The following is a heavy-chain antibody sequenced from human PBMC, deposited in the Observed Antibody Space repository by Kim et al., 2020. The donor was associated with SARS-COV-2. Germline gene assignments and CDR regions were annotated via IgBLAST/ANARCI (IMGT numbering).Heavy chain of an antibody. D-gene: IGHD1-7*01. CDR3: ARGAQKGTVDY. V-gene: IGHV3-7*03. Sequence: GGSLRLSCAASGFTFSSHWMSWVRQAPGKGLEWVANINQDGSEKYYVDSVKGRFTISRDNAKNSLYLQMNSLRAEDTAVYYCARGAQKGTVDYWGQGTLVNVSS. J-gene: IGHJ4*02. CDR1: GFTFSSHW. CDR2: INQDGSEK.